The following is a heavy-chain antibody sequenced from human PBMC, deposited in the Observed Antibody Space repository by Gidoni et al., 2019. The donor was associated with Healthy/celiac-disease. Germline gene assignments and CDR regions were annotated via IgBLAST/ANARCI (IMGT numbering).Heavy chain of an antibody. Sequence: QVQLQQSGPGLVKPSETLSLTGTVSGGSISSYSWSWIRQPPGKGLEWIGYIYYSGSTNYNPSLKSRVTISVDTSKNQFSLKLSSVTAADTAVYYCARHPGQVPSLFDYWGQGTLVTVSS. CDR3: ARHPGQVPSLFDY. J-gene: IGHJ4*02. CDR1: GGSISSYS. D-gene: IGHD2-2*01. CDR2: IYYSGST. V-gene: IGHV4-59*08.